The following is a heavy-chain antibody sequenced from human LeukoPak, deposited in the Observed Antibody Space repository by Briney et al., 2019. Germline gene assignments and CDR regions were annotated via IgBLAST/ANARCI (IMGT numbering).Heavy chain of an antibody. CDR1: GYTFSGYY. J-gene: IGHJ4*02. Sequence: ASVSVSCKASGYTFSGYYIHWVRQAPGQGLEGMGWINPNNGATNYAQKFQGGVTMTRDTSITTFYMEVSSLTSDDTAVFYCARYNWNDVVSALDSWGQGTLVTVSS. V-gene: IGHV1-2*02. CDR2: INPNNGAT. CDR3: ARYNWNDVVSALDS. D-gene: IGHD1-1*01.